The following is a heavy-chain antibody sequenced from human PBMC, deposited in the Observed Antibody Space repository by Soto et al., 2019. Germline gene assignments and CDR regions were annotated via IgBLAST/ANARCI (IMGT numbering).Heavy chain of an antibody. D-gene: IGHD3-3*01. CDR1: GFTFSSYA. J-gene: IGHJ6*02. Sequence: GGSLRLSCAASGFTFSSYAMSWVRQAPGKGLEWVSAISGSGGSTYYADSVKGRFTISRDNSKSTLYLQMNSLRAEDTAVYYCAKGPNSIFGVVASLYGMDVWGQGTTVTVSS. V-gene: IGHV3-23*01. CDR2: ISGSGGST. CDR3: AKGPNSIFGVVASLYGMDV.